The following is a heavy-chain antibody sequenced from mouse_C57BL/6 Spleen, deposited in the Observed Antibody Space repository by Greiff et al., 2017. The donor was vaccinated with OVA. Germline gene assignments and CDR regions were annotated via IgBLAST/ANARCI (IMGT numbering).Heavy chain of an antibody. V-gene: IGHV1-54*01. Sequence: QVQLQQSGAELVRPGTSVKVSCKASGYAFTNYLIEWVKQRPGQGLEWIGVINPGSGGTNYNEKFKGKATLTADKSSSTAYMQLSSLTSEDSAVYFCAREDSSGYFAMDYWGQGTSVTVSS. D-gene: IGHD3-2*02. CDR3: AREDSSGYFAMDY. J-gene: IGHJ4*01. CDR1: GYAFTNYL. CDR2: INPGSGGT.